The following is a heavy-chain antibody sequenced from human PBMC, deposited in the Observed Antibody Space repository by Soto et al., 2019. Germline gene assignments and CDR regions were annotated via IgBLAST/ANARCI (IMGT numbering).Heavy chain of an antibody. J-gene: IGHJ4*02. CDR2: ISSSSSYI. D-gene: IGHD4-17*01. Sequence: GGSLRLSCAASGFTFSSYSMNWVRQAPGKGLEWVSSISSSSSYIYYADSVKGRFTISRDNAKNSLYLQMNSLRAEDTAVYYCARDRNPATATFFDYWGQGTLVTVSS. CDR3: ARDRNPATATFFDY. CDR1: GFTFSSYS. V-gene: IGHV3-21*01.